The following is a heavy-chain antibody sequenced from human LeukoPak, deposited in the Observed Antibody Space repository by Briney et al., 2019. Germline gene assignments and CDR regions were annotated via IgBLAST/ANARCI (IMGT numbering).Heavy chain of an antibody. CDR2: ISSSSSLI. D-gene: IGHD6-13*01. Sequence: GGSLRPSCAASGFTFSYYSMNWVRQAPGRGLEWVSCISSSSSLIFYSDSVRGRFTISRGNAKNLLYLHMNSLRVEDTAVYYCAKVDRGDYSSSPVPYYNYYMNVWGKGTTVTVSS. CDR1: GFTFSYYS. J-gene: IGHJ6*03. V-gene: IGHV3-21*01. CDR3: AKVDRGDYSSSPVPYYNYYMNV.